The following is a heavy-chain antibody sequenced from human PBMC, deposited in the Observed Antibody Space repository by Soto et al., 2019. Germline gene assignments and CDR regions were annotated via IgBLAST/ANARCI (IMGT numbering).Heavy chain of an antibody. Sequence: PGGSLRLSCAASGFTFSSYAMHWVRQAPGKGLEWVAVISYDGSNKYYADSVKGRFTISRDNSKNTLYLQMNSLRAEDTAVYYCARAGRYSSSWSDYWGQGTLVTVS. CDR3: ARAGRYSSSWSDY. CDR2: ISYDGSNK. D-gene: IGHD6-13*01. V-gene: IGHV3-30-3*01. CDR1: GFTFSSYA. J-gene: IGHJ4*02.